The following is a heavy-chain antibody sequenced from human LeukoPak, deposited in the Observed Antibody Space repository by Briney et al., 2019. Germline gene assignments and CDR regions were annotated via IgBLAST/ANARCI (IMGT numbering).Heavy chain of an antibody. V-gene: IGHV3-7*01. J-gene: IGHJ4*02. CDR3: ARETPWGPYYFDY. D-gene: IGHD3-16*01. Sequence: GGSLRLSCAASGFTFSSDWMSWVRQAPGKGLEGVANIKQDGSEKYYVGSVKGRFTISRDNAKNSLYLQMNSLRAEDTAVYYCARETPWGPYYFDYWGQGTLVTVSS. CDR2: IKQDGSEK. CDR1: GFTFSSDW.